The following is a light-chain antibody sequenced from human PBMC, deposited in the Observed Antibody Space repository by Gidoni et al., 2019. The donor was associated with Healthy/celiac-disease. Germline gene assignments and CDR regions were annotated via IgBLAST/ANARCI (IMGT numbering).Light chain of an antibody. J-gene: IGLJ2*01. CDR2: EGS. CDR3: CSYAGSYVV. CDR1: SSDVGIYNL. V-gene: IGLV2-23*01. Sequence: QSALTQPASESGSPGQSITISCTGTSSDVGIYNLVSWYQQHPCKAPKLMIYEGSKRPSGVSNRFSGSKSGNTASLTISGLQAEDEADYYCCSYAGSYVVFGGGTKLTVL.